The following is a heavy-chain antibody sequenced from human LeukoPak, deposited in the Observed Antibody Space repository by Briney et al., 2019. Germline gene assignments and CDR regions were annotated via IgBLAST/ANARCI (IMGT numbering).Heavy chain of an antibody. Sequence: GASVRVSCKASGYTFTSYGVSWVRQAPGQGLEWMGWISAYNGNTNYAQKLQDRVTMTTDTSTSTAYMELRSLRSDDTAVYYCARAGRGYYDFWSGYYRFDYWGQGTLVTVSS. CDR2: ISAYNGNT. D-gene: IGHD3-3*01. J-gene: IGHJ4*02. CDR1: GYTFTSYG. CDR3: ARAGRGYYDFWSGYYRFDY. V-gene: IGHV1-18*01.